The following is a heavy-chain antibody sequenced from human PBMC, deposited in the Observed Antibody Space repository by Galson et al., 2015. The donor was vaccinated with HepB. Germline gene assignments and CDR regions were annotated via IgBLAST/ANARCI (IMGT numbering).Heavy chain of an antibody. CDR3: ARSITIFRYYYYYMDV. J-gene: IGHJ6*03. Sequence: ETLSLTCAVYGGSFSGYYWSWIRQPPGKGLEWIGEINHSGSTSYNPSLKSRVTISVDTSKNQFSLKLSSVTAADTAVYYCARSITIFRYYYYYMDVWGKGTTVTVSS. CDR1: GGSFSGYY. V-gene: IGHV4-34*01. CDR2: INHSGST. D-gene: IGHD3-9*01.